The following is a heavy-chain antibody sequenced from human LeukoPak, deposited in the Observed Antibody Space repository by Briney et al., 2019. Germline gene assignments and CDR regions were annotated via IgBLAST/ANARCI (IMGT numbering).Heavy chain of an antibody. D-gene: IGHD1-26*01. V-gene: IGHV4-59*12. CDR3: ARTQVGAFDY. J-gene: IGHJ4*02. CDR1: GGSISGYY. CDR2: IFYSGST. Sequence: PSETLSLTCTVSGGSISGYYWSWIRQPPGKGLEWITYIFYSGSTNYNPSLKSRVTISVDTSKNQFSLKLSSVPAADTAVYYCARTQVGAFDYWGQGTLVTVSS.